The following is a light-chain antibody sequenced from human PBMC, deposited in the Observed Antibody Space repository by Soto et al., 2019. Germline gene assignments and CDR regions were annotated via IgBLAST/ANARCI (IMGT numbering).Light chain of an antibody. V-gene: IGKV3-20*01. Sequence: IMLTQSAATVSLSPGERATLSCRASQSVSSYLAWYQQKPGQAPRLLIYDASSRATGIPDRFSGSGSGTDFTLTISRLEPEDFAVYYCQQYGRSPITFGQRRRLAIK. CDR1: QSVSSY. J-gene: IGKJ5*01. CDR2: DAS. CDR3: QQYGRSPIT.